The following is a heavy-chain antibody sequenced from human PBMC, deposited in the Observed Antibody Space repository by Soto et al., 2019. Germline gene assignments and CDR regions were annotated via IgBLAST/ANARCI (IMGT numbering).Heavy chain of an antibody. CDR1: GGTFSSYA. J-gene: IGHJ4*02. CDR2: IIPIFGTA. CDR3: AREFEDCSSTSCSTDY. D-gene: IGHD2-2*01. Sequence: SVKVSCKASGGTFSSYAISWVRQAPGQGLEWMGGIIPIFGTANYAQKFQGRVAITADESTSTAYMELSSLRSEDTAVYYCAREFEDCSSTSCSTDYWGQGTLVTVSS. V-gene: IGHV1-69*13.